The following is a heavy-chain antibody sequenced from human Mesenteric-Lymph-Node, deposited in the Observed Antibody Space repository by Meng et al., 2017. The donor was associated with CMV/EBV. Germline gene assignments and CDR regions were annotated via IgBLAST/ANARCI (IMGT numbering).Heavy chain of an antibody. J-gene: IGHJ4*02. V-gene: IGHV3-9*01. CDR2: ISWNSGGI. D-gene: IGHD6-13*01. CDR1: GFSFDDYG. CDR3: VKDRSSSSWFLFDY. Sequence: SLKISCAASGFSFDDYGMTWVRQAPGKGLEWVSGISWNSGGIDSADSVKGRFTISRDNAKNSLYLQMNSLRAEDTALYYCVKDRSSSSWFLFDYWGQGTLVTVSS.